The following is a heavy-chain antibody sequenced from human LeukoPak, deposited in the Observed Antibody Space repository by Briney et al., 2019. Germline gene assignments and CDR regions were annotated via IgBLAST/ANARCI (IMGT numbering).Heavy chain of an antibody. J-gene: IGHJ5*02. Sequence: GGSLRLSCAASGFTFSGSALHWVRQASGKGLEWVSAISGSGGSTYYADSVKGRFTISRDNSKNTLSLQMNSLRAEDTAIYYCAKHPYEGYCSGGSCWNNWFDPWGQGTLVTVSS. V-gene: IGHV3-23*01. CDR3: AKHPYEGYCSGGSCWNNWFDP. CDR1: GFTFSGSA. D-gene: IGHD2-15*01. CDR2: ISGSGGST.